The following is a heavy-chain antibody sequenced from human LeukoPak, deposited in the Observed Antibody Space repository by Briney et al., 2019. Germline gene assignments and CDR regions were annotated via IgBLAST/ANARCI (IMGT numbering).Heavy chain of an antibody. CDR3: AKDWATNPPPLYYFDY. Sequence: GGSLRLSCAASGFTFSSYAMSWVRQAPGKGLEWVSAISGSGGSTYYADSVKGRFTISRDNSKNTLYLQMNSLRAEDTAVYYCAKDWATNPPPLYYFDYWGQGTLVTVSS. CDR2: ISGSGGST. J-gene: IGHJ4*02. V-gene: IGHV3-23*01. D-gene: IGHD5-12*01. CDR1: GFTFSSYA.